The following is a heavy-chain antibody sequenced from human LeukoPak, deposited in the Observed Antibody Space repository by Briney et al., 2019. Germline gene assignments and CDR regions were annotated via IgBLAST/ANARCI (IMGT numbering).Heavy chain of an antibody. CDR3: AKDLSPRGYTYGYGVFEI. D-gene: IGHD5-18*01. V-gene: IGHV3-30*02. Sequence: GGSLRLSCAASGFTFNSYGMSWVRQAPGKGPEWVAFISFGGSSKYYGDSVKGRFVIHRDNSQNTMYLQMDSLRAEDTATYYCAKDLSPRGYTYGYGVFEIWGQGTRVTVSS. CDR2: ISFGGSSK. J-gene: IGHJ3*02. CDR1: GFTFNSYG.